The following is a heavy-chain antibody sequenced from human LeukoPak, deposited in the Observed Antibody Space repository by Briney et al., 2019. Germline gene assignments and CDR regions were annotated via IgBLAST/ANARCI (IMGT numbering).Heavy chain of an antibody. D-gene: IGHD4-17*01. CDR1: GLSLSTSGVG. CDR3: AHRPSTTVTTCWFDP. CDR2: IYWDDDK. V-gene: IGHV2-5*02. Sequence: SGPTLVNPTQTLTLTCTFSGLSLSTSGVGVGWIRQPPGKALEWLALIYWDDDKRYSPSLKSRLTITKDTSKNQVVLTMTNMDPVDTATYYCAHRPSTTVTTCWFDPWGQGTLVTVSS. J-gene: IGHJ5*02.